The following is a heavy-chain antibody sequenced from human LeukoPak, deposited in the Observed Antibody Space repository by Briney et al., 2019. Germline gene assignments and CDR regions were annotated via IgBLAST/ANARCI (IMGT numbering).Heavy chain of an antibody. CDR2: IYYSGST. Sequence: PSETLSLTCTVSGGSISSYYWSWIRQPPGKGLEWIGYIYYSGSTNYNPSLKSRVTISVDTSKNQFSLKLSSVTAADTAVYYCARAASYYYYYMDVWGKGTTVTISS. V-gene: IGHV4-59*01. D-gene: IGHD2-15*01. CDR1: GGSISSYY. CDR3: ARAASYYYYYMDV. J-gene: IGHJ6*03.